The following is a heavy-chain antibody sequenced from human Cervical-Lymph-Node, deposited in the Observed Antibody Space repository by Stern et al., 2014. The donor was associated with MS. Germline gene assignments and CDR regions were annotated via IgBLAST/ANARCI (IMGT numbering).Heavy chain of an antibody. D-gene: IGHD1-26*01. CDR1: GFTFSNYW. V-gene: IGHV3-74*01. CDR3: AKEDGTKRYFDY. CDR2: MDSDGSTT. Sequence: EVQMVESGGGLVQPGGSLRLSCAASGFTFSNYWMNWVRQAPGKGLVLVSRMDSDGSTTNYADSVKGRFTISRDNAKNTLYLQMHSLGAEDTAVYYCAKEDGTKRYFDYWGQGALVTVSS. J-gene: IGHJ4*02.